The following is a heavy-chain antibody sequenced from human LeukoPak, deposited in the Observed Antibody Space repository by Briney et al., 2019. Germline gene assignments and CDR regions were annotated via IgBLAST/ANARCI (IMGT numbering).Heavy chain of an antibody. CDR2: IVGSGDNT. J-gene: IGHJ6*02. V-gene: IGHV3-23*01. CDR3: AKYYYDSSRQGMDV. CDR1: GFTFRSHA. Sequence: PGGSLRLSCAASGFTFRSHAMSWVRQAPGKGLEWVSAIVGSGDNTYYADSVKGRFTISRDNSKNTLYLQMNSLTAEDTALYYCAKYYYDSSRQGMDVWGQGTTVTASS. D-gene: IGHD3-22*01.